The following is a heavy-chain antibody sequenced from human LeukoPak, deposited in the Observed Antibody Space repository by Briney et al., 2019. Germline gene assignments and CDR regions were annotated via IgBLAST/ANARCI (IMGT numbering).Heavy chain of an antibody. D-gene: IGHD3-22*01. CDR2: INHSGST. CDR3: ARVGDYDSSGYYGWFDP. Sequence: SETLFLTCAVYGGSFSGYYWSWIRQPPGKGLEWIGEINHSGSTNYNPSLKSRVTISVDTSKNQFSLKLSSVTAADTAVYYCARVGDYDSSGYYGWFDPWGQGTLVTVSS. CDR1: GGSFSGYY. J-gene: IGHJ5*02. V-gene: IGHV4-34*01.